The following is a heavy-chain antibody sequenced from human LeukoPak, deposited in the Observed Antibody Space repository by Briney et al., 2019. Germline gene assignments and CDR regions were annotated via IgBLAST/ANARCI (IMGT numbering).Heavy chain of an antibody. J-gene: IGHJ6*04. D-gene: IGHD2-2*01. Sequence: GSLRLFCAASGFTFSSYAMRWVRQGSGKGVEWVSGIRGSGGSKYYADSVKGRFTISSDNSNNTLYLQMNSLRAEDTAVYYWATRGHCSSTSCYADYYGMDVWGKGTTVTVSS. CDR2: IRGSGGSK. CDR1: GFTFSSYA. CDR3: ATRGHCSSTSCYADYYGMDV. V-gene: IGHV3-23*01.